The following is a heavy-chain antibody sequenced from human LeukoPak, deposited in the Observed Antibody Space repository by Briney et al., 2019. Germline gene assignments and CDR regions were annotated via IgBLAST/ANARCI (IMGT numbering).Heavy chain of an antibody. J-gene: IGHJ4*02. Sequence: VASVKVSCKPSGYTFTSHGITWVRQAPGQGLEWVGWISAYNGNTKYAQKFQGRVTMTTDASTSTVYMELRSLRSDDTAVYYCARGAAAGWSLLVFDYWGQGTLVTVSS. D-gene: IGHD6-13*01. CDR3: ARGAAAGWSLLVFDY. CDR2: ISAYNGNT. V-gene: IGHV1-18*01. CDR1: GYTFTSHG.